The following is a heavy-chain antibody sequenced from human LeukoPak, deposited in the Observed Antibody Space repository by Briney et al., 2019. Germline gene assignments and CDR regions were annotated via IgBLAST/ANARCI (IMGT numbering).Heavy chain of an antibody. CDR1: GFTFSSYW. Sequence: GGSLRLSCAASGFTFSSYWMHWVRQAPGKGLVWVSHINSDGSSTTYADSVKGRFTISRDNAKNTLYLQMSSLRAEDTAVYYCARGSNSGFDPWGQGTLVTVSS. V-gene: IGHV3-74*01. J-gene: IGHJ5*02. CDR3: ARGSNSGFDP. D-gene: IGHD2/OR15-2a*01. CDR2: INSDGSST.